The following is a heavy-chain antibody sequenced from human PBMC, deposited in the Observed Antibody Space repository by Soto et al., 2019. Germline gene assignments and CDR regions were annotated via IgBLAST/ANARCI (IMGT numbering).Heavy chain of an antibody. D-gene: IGHD3-10*01. Sequence: GASVKVSCKASGYTFTSYGISWVRQAPGQGLEWMGWISAYNGNTNYAQKLQGRVTMTTDTSTSTAYMELRSLRSDDTAVYYCARDDPRSSPGGSPKYWGQGTLVTVS. J-gene: IGHJ4*02. CDR3: ARDDPRSSPGGSPKY. CDR1: GYTFTSYG. V-gene: IGHV1-18*01. CDR2: ISAYNGNT.